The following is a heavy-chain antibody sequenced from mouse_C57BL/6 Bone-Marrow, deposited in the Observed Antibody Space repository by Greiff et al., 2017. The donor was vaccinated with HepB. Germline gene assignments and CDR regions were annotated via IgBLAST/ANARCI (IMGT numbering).Heavy chain of an antibody. D-gene: IGHD1-1*01. J-gene: IGHJ3*01. V-gene: IGHV1-64*01. CDR2: IHPNSGST. CDR1: GYTFTSYW. Sequence: QVQLQQPGAELVKPGASVKLSCKASGYTFTSYWMHWVKQRPGQGLEWIGMIHPNSGSTNYNEKFKSKATMTVDKSSSTAYMQLSSLPSEDSAVYYCARRSPVVPFAYWGQGTLVTVSA. CDR3: ARRSPVVPFAY.